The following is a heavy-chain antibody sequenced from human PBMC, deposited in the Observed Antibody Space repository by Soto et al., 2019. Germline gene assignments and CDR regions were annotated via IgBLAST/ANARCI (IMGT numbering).Heavy chain of an antibody. J-gene: IGHJ4*02. Sequence: GGSLRLSCAASGFIFSDHHMDWARQAPGKGLEWVGRTRKKVNGYTTEYAASVKGRFTISRDDSQNSLYLQMNSLKTEDTAVYYCATVHSSNWYEGFPDYWGQGTLVTVSS. CDR2: TRKKVNGYTT. V-gene: IGHV3-72*01. D-gene: IGHD6-13*01. CDR1: GFIFSDHH. CDR3: ATVHSSNWYEGFPDY.